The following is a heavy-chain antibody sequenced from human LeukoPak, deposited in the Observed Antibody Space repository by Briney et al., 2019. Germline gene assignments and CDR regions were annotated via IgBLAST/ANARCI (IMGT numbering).Heavy chain of an antibody. CDR1: GFTFDDYA. CDR3: ARVGKQRWLQSDFDY. D-gene: IGHD5-24*01. V-gene: IGHV3-9*01. J-gene: IGHJ4*02. CDR2: ISWNSGTI. Sequence: PGRSLRLSCAASGFTFDDYAMHWVRQAPGKGLEWVSGISWNSGTIGYADSVRGRFTISRDNAKKSLYLQMNSLRAEDTAFYYCARVGKQRWLQSDFDYWGQGTLVTVSS.